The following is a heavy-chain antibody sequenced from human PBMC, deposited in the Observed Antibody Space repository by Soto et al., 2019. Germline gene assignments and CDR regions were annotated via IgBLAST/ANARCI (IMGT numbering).Heavy chain of an antibody. D-gene: IGHD5-18*01. CDR2: IYYSGIS. CDR1: GGSISSGGFY. V-gene: IGHV4-31*03. CDR3: ARNGYTYGMDV. J-gene: IGHJ6*02. Sequence: PSETLSLTCTVSGGSISSGGFYWSWIRQHPGKGLEWIGYIYYSGISYYNPSLKSRVSISLDTSRNQFSMTLNSVTAADTAVYYCARNGYTYGMDVWGQGATVTVSS.